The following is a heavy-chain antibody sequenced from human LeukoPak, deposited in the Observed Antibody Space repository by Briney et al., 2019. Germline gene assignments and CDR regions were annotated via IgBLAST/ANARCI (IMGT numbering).Heavy chain of an antibody. CDR1: GFTFRRYG. CDR2: MNQDGSEK. Sequence: GGSLRPSCAASGFTFRRYGMSWVRQAPGKGLEWVANMNQDGSEKNCVDPVKGRFTISRDNAKNSLYLQMNSLRAEDTAVYYCAREDYYDSSGYYVYWGQGTLVTVSS. V-gene: IGHV3-7*04. CDR3: AREDYYDSSGYYVY. J-gene: IGHJ4*02. D-gene: IGHD3-22*01.